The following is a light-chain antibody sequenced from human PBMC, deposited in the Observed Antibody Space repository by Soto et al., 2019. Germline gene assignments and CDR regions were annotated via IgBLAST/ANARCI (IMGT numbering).Light chain of an antibody. V-gene: IGKV3-15*01. CDR1: QSISGM. CDR2: GAS. CDR3: QQYNDWPPT. J-gene: IGKJ4*02. Sequence: VMTQSPGTLYVSPGERATLSCRASQSISGMLAWYQQKPGQAPRLLMYGASTRAAGIPARFSGSGSGTDFTLIISSLQSEDFAVYYCQQYNDWPPTFGRGTRVEIK.